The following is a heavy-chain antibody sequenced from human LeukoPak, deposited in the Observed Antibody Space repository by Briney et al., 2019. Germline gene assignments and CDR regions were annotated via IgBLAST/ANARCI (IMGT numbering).Heavy chain of an antibody. J-gene: IGHJ4*02. CDR2: IEQDGSEK. CDR3: ARDFSLTRLERPFDY. Sequence: PGGSLRLSCAASGFSFSSYWMSWVRQAPGKGLEWVANIEQDGSEKYYMDSVKGRFSISRDNAKNSLYLQMNSLRAEDTAVYYCARDFSLTRLERPFDYWGQGTLVTVSS. CDR1: GFSFSSYW. D-gene: IGHD1-1*01. V-gene: IGHV3-7*01.